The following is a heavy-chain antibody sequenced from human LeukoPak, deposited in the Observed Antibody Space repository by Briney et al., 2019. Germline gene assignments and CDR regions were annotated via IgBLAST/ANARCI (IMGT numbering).Heavy chain of an antibody. J-gene: IGHJ4*02. Sequence: GGSLRLSCAASGFTFSSYWMSWVRQAPGKGLEWVANIKQDGSEKYYVDSVKGRFTISRDNAKNSLHLQMNSLRAEDTAVYYCARVFGYDFWSGYYYKNWGQGTLVTVSS. CDR1: GFTFSSYW. CDR3: ARVFGYDFWSGYYYKN. V-gene: IGHV3-7*01. D-gene: IGHD3-3*01. CDR2: IKQDGSEK.